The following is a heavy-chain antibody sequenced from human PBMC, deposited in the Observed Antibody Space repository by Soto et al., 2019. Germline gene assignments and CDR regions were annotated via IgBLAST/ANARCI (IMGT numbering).Heavy chain of an antibody. CDR3: TKDRGHCRRTGCSRTASQYYFDY. Sequence: QVQLVESGGGVVQPGRSLILSCAASGFTLSNFGMHWVRQAPGKGLEWVAFISHDGSTKYYIDSVKGRFTISRDNSKSPLDLPMGSLSAEHPPVYYCTKDRGHCRRTGCSRTASQYYFDYWGQGTLVTVSS. V-gene: IGHV3-30*18. CDR1: GFTLSNFG. D-gene: IGHD2-2*01. J-gene: IGHJ4*02. CDR2: ISHDGSTK.